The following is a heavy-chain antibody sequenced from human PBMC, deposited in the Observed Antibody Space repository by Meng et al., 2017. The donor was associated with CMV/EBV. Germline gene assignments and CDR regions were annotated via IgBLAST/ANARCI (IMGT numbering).Heavy chain of an antibody. CDR1: GFTFSSYA. D-gene: IGHD1-14*01. J-gene: IGHJ4*02. CDR2: ISYDGSNK. V-gene: IGHV3-30*04. Sequence: GGSLRLSCAASGFTFSSYAMHWVRQAPGKGLEWVAVISYDGSNKYYADSVKGRFTISRDNSKNTLYLQMNSLRAEDTAVYYCAKDSDHRYFDYWGQGTLVTVSS. CDR3: AKDSDHRYFDY.